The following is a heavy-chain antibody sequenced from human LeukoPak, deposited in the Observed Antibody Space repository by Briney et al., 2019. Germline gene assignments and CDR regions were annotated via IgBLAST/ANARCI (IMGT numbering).Heavy chain of an antibody. CDR2: IRPDGSEE. D-gene: IGHD1-14*01. Sequence: GGSLRLSCAASGFTFSSYWMSWVRQTPGKGLEWVANIRPDGSEEQYVDSTKGRFSISRDNAQNSLYLQMNSLRAEDTAVYYCTRFSRSPESHWGQGTLVTVSS. J-gene: IGHJ4*02. CDR3: TRFSRSPESH. CDR1: GFTFSSYW. V-gene: IGHV3-7*01.